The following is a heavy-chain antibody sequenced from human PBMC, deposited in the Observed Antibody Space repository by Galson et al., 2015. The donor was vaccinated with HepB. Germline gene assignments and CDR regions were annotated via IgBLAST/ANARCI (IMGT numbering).Heavy chain of an antibody. J-gene: IGHJ4*02. V-gene: IGHV3-30*18. D-gene: IGHD6-19*01. Sequence: SLRLSCAASGFTFSSYGMHWVRQAPGKGLEWVAVISYDGSNKYYADSVKGRFTISRDNSKNTLYLQMNSLRAEDTAVYYCAKDPGSYSSGWYGAFDYWGQGTLVTVSS. CDR2: ISYDGSNK. CDR1: GFTFSSYG. CDR3: AKDPGSYSSGWYGAFDY.